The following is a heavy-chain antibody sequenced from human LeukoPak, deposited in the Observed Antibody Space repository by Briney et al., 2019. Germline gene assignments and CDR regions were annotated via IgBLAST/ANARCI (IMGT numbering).Heavy chain of an antibody. CDR1: VDSISSSGYY. J-gene: IGHJ6*03. D-gene: IGHD3-10*01. V-gene: IGHV4-61*02. CDR3: ARAVGSGSFQTYYYYMDV. Sequence: SETLSLTCTVSVDSISSSGYYWGWIRQPAGKGLEWIGRIYTSGSTNYNPSLKSRVTMSVDTSKNQFSLKLSSVTAADTAVYYCARAVGSGSFQTYYYYMDVWGKGTTVTISS. CDR2: IYTSGST.